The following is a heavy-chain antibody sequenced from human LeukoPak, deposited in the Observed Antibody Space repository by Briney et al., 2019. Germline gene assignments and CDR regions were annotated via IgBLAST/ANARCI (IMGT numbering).Heavy chain of an antibody. CDR1: GGSISTYY. Sequence: SETLSLTCTVSGGSISTYYWGWIRQPPGKGLEWIGSIYYSGSTYYNPSLKSRVTISVDTSKNQFSLKLSSVTAADTAVYYCARGRGGYSGYPAYYYYYMDVWGKGTTVTVSS. CDR2: IYYSGST. V-gene: IGHV4-39*07. D-gene: IGHD5-12*01. CDR3: ARGRGGYSGYPAYYYYYMDV. J-gene: IGHJ6*03.